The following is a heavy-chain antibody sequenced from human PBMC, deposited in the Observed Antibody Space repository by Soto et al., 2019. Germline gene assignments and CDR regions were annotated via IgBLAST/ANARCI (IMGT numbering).Heavy chain of an antibody. Sequence: QVQLVQSGAEVKQPGSSVKVSCKASGDTFNFYTINWVRQAPGLGLEWMGRFNPILRMSNSALSFQGRVTLTADKSTSTAYMVLSSLRSEDTAVYYCATSYGSGYRAFDYWGQGVLVTVSS. D-gene: IGHD3-10*01. CDR2: FNPILRMS. J-gene: IGHJ4*02. CDR1: GDTFNFYT. V-gene: IGHV1-69*02. CDR3: ATSYGSGYRAFDY.